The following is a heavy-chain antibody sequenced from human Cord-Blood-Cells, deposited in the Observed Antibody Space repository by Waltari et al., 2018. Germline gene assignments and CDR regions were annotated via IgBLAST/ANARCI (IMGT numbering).Heavy chain of an antibody. CDR2: IYHSGSP. CDR1: GYSISSGYY. Sequence: QVQLQESGPGLVKPSETLSLTCAVSGYSISSGYYWGWIRQPPGKGLEWIGRIYHSGSPYNNPSRKSRVTISVDTSKNQFSLKLSSVTAADTAVYYCARGYYYDSSGYWPAIPYDYWGQGTLVTVSS. D-gene: IGHD3-22*01. V-gene: IGHV4-38-2*01. CDR3: ARGYYYDSSGYWPAIPYDY. J-gene: IGHJ4*02.